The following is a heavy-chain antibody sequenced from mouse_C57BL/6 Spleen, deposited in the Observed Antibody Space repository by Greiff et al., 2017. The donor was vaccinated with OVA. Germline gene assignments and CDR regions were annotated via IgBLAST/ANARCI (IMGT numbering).Heavy chain of an antibody. V-gene: IGHV1-54*01. Sequence: QVQLKESGAELVRPGTSVKVSCKASGYAFTNYLIEWVKQRPGQGLEWIGVINPGSGGTNYNEKFKGKATLTADKSSSTAYMQLSSLTSEDSAVYFCARGYYYGSRGYFDYWGQGTTLTVSS. D-gene: IGHD1-1*01. CDR2: INPGSGGT. J-gene: IGHJ2*01. CDR1: GYAFTNYL. CDR3: ARGYYYGSRGYFDY.